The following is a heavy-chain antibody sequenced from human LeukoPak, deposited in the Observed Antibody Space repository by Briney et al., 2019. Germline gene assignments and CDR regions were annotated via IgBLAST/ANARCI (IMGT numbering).Heavy chain of an antibody. J-gene: IGHJ3*02. Sequence: GGSLRLSCGDSGFTLSKYWMHWVRQVPGKGLTWVSRINRDGSRIDHAGSVRGRFTISRDNTKNTLYLQMNSLTVEDTAVYYCARETWSRGGDAFDIWGRGTMVTVSS. CDR3: ARETWSRGGDAFDI. V-gene: IGHV3-74*01. D-gene: IGHD3-10*01. CDR1: GFTLSKYW. CDR2: INRDGSRI.